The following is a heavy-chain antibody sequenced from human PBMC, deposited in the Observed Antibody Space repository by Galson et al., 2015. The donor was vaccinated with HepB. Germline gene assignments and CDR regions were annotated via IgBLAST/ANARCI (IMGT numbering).Heavy chain of an antibody. CDR3: GRGIEVVPDASGMDV. J-gene: IGHJ6*02. V-gene: IGHV3-74*01. CDR2: INRDGSST. Sequence: SLRLSCAASGFTFRSHWMHWVRQAPGKGLVWVSRINRDGSSTNCADSVKGRFTISRDNAKNTLYLQMSSLRAEDTAVYYCGRGIEVVPDASGMDVWGQGTTVTVSS. CDR1: GFTFRSHW. D-gene: IGHD2-2*01.